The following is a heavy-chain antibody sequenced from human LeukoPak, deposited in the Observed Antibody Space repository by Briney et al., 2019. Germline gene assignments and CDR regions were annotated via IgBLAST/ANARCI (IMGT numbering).Heavy chain of an antibody. CDR3: AKDLTGYWKPIDS. CDR2: ISGSAGST. CDR1: GFTFSSYG. D-gene: IGHD3-9*01. V-gene: IGHV3-23*01. Sequence: GGSLRLSCAASGFTFSSYGMSWVRQAPGKGLEWVSAISGSAGSTYYADSVKGRFTISRDNSKNTLYLQMNSLRAEDTAVYYCAKDLTGYWKPIDSWGQGTLVTVSS. J-gene: IGHJ4*02.